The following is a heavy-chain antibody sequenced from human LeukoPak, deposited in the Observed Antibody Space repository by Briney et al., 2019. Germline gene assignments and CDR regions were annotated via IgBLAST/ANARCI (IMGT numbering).Heavy chain of an antibody. Sequence: PGGSLRLSCAASGFTFNNYAMSWVRQAPGKGLEWVSSISGSGSNTYYAESVKGRFTISRDNSKNTLCLQMNSLRAEDTAVYYCAKDGGGWYTSGWYYFDYWGQGTLVTVSS. J-gene: IGHJ4*02. D-gene: IGHD6-19*01. CDR2: ISGSGSNT. CDR3: AKDGGGWYTSGWYYFDY. V-gene: IGHV3-23*01. CDR1: GFTFNNYA.